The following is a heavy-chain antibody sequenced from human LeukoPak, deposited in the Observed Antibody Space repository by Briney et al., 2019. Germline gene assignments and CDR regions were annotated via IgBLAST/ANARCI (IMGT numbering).Heavy chain of an antibody. V-gene: IGHV3-15*01. J-gene: IGHJ4*02. D-gene: IGHD3-22*01. CDR3: TTDYLGIVVVIATAVDY. CDR2: IKSKTDGGTT. Sequence: GGSLRLSCAASGFTFSNAWMSWVRRAPGKGLEWVGRIKSKTDGGTTDYAAPVKGRFTISRDDSKNTLYLQMNSLKTEDTAVYYCTTDYLGIVVVIATAVDYWGQGTLVTVSS. CDR1: GFTFSNAW.